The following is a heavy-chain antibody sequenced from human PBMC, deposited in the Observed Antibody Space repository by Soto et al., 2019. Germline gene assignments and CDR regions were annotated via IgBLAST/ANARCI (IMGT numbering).Heavy chain of an antibody. CDR1: GFTFSSSW. Sequence: GGSLRLSCAASGFTFSSSWMSWVRQAPGKGLEWVAIIKQDGGEKYYVDSVKGRFTISRDNAKNSLYLQMNSLRAEDTVVYYCARDGEPSVLYYGMDVWGQGTTVTVSS. V-gene: IGHV3-7*04. CDR2: IKQDGGEK. D-gene: IGHD7-27*01. CDR3: ARDGEPSVLYYGMDV. J-gene: IGHJ6*02.